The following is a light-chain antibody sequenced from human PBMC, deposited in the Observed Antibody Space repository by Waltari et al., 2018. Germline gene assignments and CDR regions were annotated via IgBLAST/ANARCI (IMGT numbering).Light chain of an antibody. CDR2: EGG. CDR1: SSGVGSYNL. Sequence: QSALTQPASVSGSPGQSITISCTEASSGVGSYNLVSWYQQHPGKAPKFILYEGGKRPSGVSNRFSGSNSGNTASLTISGLQADDEADYFCSSYTGTATPRVFGGGTRLTVL. CDR3: SSYTGTATPRV. V-gene: IGLV2-23*01. J-gene: IGLJ3*02.